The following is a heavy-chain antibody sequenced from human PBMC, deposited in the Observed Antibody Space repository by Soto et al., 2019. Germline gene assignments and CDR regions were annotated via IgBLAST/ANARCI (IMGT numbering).Heavy chain of an antibody. J-gene: IGHJ6*02. V-gene: IGHV1-69*06. Sequence: GASVKVSCKASGGTFSSYAISWVRQAPGQGLEWMGGIIPIFGTANYEQKFQGRVTITADKSTSTAYMELRSLRSEDTAVYYCARAVGLVQSDSHYYYGMDVWGQGTTVTVSS. CDR3: ARAVGLVQSDSHYYYGMDV. D-gene: IGHD1-26*01. CDR2: IIPIFGTA. CDR1: GGTFSSYA.